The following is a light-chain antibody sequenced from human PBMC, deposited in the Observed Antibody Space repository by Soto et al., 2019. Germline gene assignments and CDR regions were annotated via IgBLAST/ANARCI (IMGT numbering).Light chain of an antibody. CDR3: QQFNSYSPGA. J-gene: IGKJ1*01. CDR1: QSISSY. V-gene: IGKV1-39*01. CDR2: AAS. Sequence: DIQMTQSPSSLSASVGDRVTITCRASQSISSYLNWYQQKPGKAPKLLIYAASSLQSGVPSRFSGSGSGTDFTLTISSLQPEDFATYYCQQFNSYSPGAFGQGTKVDI.